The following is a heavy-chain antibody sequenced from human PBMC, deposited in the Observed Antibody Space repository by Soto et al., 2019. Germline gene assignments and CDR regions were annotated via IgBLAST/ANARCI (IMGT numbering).Heavy chain of an antibody. CDR1: GGSISSYY. V-gene: IGHV4-59*01. CDR3: ARVVPGYCSSTSCYHGWFDP. J-gene: IGHJ5*02. Sequence: PSETLSLTCTVSGGSISSYYWSWIRQPPGKGLEWIGYIYYSGSTNYNPSLKSRVTISVDTSKNQFSLKLSSVTAADTAVYYCARVVPGYCSSTSCYHGWFDPWGQGTLVTVSS. D-gene: IGHD2-2*01. CDR2: IYYSGST.